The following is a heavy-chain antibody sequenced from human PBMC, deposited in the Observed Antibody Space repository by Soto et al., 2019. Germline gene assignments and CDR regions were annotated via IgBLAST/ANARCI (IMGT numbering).Heavy chain of an antibody. D-gene: IGHD6-19*01. V-gene: IGHV3-30-3*01. Sequence: GGSLRLSCAASGFTFSIHAVHWVRQAPGKGLEWVAVISYDGANKYYADSVGGRFTLSRDNSKNTLYLQMNSLRGEDTAVYYCARGQQWLVRSSFDYWGQGTLVTVSS. CDR2: ISYDGANK. CDR1: GFTFSIHA. CDR3: ARGQQWLVRSSFDY. J-gene: IGHJ4*02.